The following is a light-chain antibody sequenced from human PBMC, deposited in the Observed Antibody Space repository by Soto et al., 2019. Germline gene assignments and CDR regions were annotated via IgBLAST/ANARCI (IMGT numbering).Light chain of an antibody. J-gene: IGLJ7*01. Sequence: QSVLTQPPSASGTPGQRVTISCSGSSSNIGNFYVYWYQQLPGTAPKLLIYKNNQRPLGVPDRFSGSKSGTSASVAISGLRSEDEAYYSCAAWDDSLNGPAGFGGGTQLTVL. V-gene: IGLV1-47*01. CDR2: KNN. CDR1: SSNIGNFY. CDR3: AAWDDSLNGPAG.